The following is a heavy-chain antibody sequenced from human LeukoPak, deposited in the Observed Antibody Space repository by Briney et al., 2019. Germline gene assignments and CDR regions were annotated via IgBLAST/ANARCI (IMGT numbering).Heavy chain of an antibody. CDR1: GGSISSYY. CDR2: IYYSGST. CDR3: ARLGEDYYDSSGYIFDY. V-gene: IGHV4-59*08. D-gene: IGHD3-22*01. J-gene: IGHJ4*02. Sequence: PSETLSLTCTVSGGSISSYYWSWIRQPPGKGLEWIGYIYYSGSTNYNPSLKSRVTTSVDTSKNQFSLKLSSVTAADTAVYYCARLGEDYYDSSGYIFDYWGQGTLVTVSS.